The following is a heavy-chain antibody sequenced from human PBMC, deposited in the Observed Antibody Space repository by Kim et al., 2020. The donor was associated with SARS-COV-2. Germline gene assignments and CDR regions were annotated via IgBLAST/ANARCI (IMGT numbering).Heavy chain of an antibody. D-gene: IGHD6-13*01. J-gene: IGHJ4*02. CDR3: ASSSWYEGYYFDY. Sequence: YNPSLKSRVTISVDTSKNQFSLKLSSVTAADTAVYYCASSSWYEGYYFDYWGQGTLVTVSS. V-gene: IGHV4-59*01.